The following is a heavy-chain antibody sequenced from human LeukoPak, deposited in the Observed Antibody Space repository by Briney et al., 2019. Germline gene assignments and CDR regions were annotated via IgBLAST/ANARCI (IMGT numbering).Heavy chain of an antibody. CDR3: VSSRVATPPYNYGMDV. Sequence: SETRSLTCNVSGESISSGNYYWTWIRQPAGKGLEWIGRIHSSGFANYNRSLKSRVTISRDTSKNQLSLKVSSVTAADTAVYFCVSSRVATPPYNYGMDVWGQGTTVVVSS. D-gene: IGHD3-3*01. CDR2: IHSSGFA. CDR1: GESISSGNYY. V-gene: IGHV4-61*02. J-gene: IGHJ6*02.